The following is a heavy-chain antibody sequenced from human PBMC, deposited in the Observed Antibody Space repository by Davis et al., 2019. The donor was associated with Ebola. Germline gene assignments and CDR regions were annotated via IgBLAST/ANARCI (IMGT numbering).Heavy chain of an antibody. Sequence: GESLKISCAASGFTFSSYGMHWVRQAPGKGLEWVAVIWYDGSNKYYADSVKGRFFISRDSSKNTLYLQMNSLRAEDTAVYYCARLIRDGGYWGQGTLVTASS. V-gene: IGHV3-33*01. CDR2: IWYDGSNK. CDR1: GFTFSSYG. D-gene: IGHD5-24*01. CDR3: ARLIRDGGY. J-gene: IGHJ4*02.